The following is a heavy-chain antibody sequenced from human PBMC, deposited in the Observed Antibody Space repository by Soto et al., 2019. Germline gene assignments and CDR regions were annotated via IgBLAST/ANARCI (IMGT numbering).Heavy chain of an antibody. V-gene: IGHV1-58*01. J-gene: IGHJ4*02. D-gene: IGHD1-1*01. CDR1: GFTFPSSA. CDR3: AADDMTTFI. CDR2: IVVGSGNT. Sequence: SVKVSCKASGFTFPSSAVQWVRQARGQRLEWIGWIVVGSGNTNSAQKFQERATFTRDMSTSTVYMELSSLIFEDTAVYYCAADDMTTFIWGQGTLVTVSS.